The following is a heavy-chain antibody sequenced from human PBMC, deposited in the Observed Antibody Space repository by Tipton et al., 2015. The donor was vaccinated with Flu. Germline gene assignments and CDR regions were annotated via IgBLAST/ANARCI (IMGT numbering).Heavy chain of an antibody. V-gene: IGHV1-18*01. CDR1: GYTFTSYG. Sequence: QLVQSGAEVKKPGASVKVSCKASGYTFTSYGVTWVRQAPGQGLEWMGWISPYNGNTNYVQKLQGRVTLTTDTSTTTAYMELRSLRSDDTAVYYCARGGSSDSYGMDVWGQGTTVTVSS. CDR3: ARGGSSDSYGMDV. D-gene: IGHD3-22*01. CDR2: ISPYNGNT. J-gene: IGHJ6*02.